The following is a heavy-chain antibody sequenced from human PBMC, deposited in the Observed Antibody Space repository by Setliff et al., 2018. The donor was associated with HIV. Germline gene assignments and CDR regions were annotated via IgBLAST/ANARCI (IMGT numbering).Heavy chain of an antibody. CDR3: AKGLSGPFDY. CDR2: INSDGSRT. J-gene: IGHJ4*02. Sequence: HPGGSLRLSCAASGFTFSSYWMHWVRQAPGKGLVWVSRINSDGSRTTYADSVKGRFTISRDNAKNTLYLQMNSLRAQDTAVYYCAKGLSGPFDYWGQGTLVTVSS. V-gene: IGHV3-74*01. CDR1: GFTFSSYW. D-gene: IGHD3-16*02.